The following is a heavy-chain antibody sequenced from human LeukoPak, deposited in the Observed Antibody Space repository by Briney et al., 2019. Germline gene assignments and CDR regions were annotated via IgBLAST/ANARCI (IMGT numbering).Heavy chain of an antibody. CDR3: ARDFPYGSGSYSFHYYYYYMDV. CDR1: GFTFSSYA. J-gene: IGHJ6*03. V-gene: IGHV3-30*04. Sequence: GGSLRLSCAASGFTFSSYAMHWVRQAPGKGLEWVAVISYDGSNKYYADSVKGRFTISRDNSKNTLYLQMNSLRAEDTAVYYCARDFPYGSGSYSFHYYYYYMDVWGKGTAVTVSS. D-gene: IGHD3-10*01. CDR2: ISYDGSNK.